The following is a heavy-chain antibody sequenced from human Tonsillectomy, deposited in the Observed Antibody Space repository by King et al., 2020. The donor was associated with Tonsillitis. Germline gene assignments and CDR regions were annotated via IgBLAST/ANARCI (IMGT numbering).Heavy chain of an antibody. V-gene: IGHV3-30*18. J-gene: IGHJ6*02. CDR3: AKGVGTGTGWSRGDGMDV. CDR1: GFTFSSYG. Sequence: QLVQSGGGVVQPGRSLRLSCAASGFTFSSYGIHWVRQAPGKGLEWVAVISYDGSNKYYADSVKGRFTISRDNSKNTLYLQMNTLRAEDTAVYYCAKGVGTGTGWSRGDGMDVWGQGTTVTVSS. CDR2: ISYDGSNK. D-gene: IGHD6-19*01.